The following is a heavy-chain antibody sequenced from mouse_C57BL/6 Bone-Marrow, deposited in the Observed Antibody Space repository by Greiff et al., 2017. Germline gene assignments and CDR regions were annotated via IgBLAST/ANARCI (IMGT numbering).Heavy chain of an antibody. CDR3: ARLLLCPGYYAMDY. Sequence: VQLQQSGPELVKPGASVKISCKASGYTFTDYNMDWVKQSHGKSLEWIGDINPNNGGTIYNQKFKGKATLTVDKSSSTAYMELRSLTSEDTAVYYGARLLLCPGYYAMDYWGQGTSVTVSS. CDR1: GYTFTDYN. V-gene: IGHV1-18*01. CDR2: INPNNGGT. J-gene: IGHJ4*01. D-gene: IGHD2-1*01.